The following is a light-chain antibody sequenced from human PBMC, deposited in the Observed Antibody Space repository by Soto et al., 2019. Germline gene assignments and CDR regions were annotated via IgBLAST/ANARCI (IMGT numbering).Light chain of an antibody. Sequence: DIPMTQSPSTLSASVGDRVTITCRASQNLSVWLAWYQQKPGEAPKLQIYKASILQSGVPSRCSGSGSGTEFTLTINSLQPDDFATYYCQHYNSYFGGGTKVEIK. CDR1: QNLSVW. CDR2: KAS. CDR3: QHYNSY. J-gene: IGKJ4*01. V-gene: IGKV1-5*03.